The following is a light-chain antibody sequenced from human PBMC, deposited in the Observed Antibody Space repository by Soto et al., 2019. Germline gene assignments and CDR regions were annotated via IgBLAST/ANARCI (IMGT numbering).Light chain of an antibody. Sequence: QSVLTQPPSVSGDPGQRVTISCTGSSPNIGTGYDVHWYQQLPGTAPKLLIYGNNNRPSGVPDRFSGSKSGTSAYLAITGLQAEDEADYYCQSYDSSLSAWVFGGVTKLTVL. J-gene: IGLJ3*02. CDR1: SPNIGTGYD. CDR3: QSYDSSLSAWV. V-gene: IGLV1-40*01. CDR2: GNN.